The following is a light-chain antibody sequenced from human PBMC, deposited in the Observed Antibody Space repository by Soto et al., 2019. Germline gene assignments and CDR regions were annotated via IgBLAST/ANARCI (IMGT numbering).Light chain of an antibody. J-gene: IGLJ1*01. V-gene: IGLV2-8*01. CDR1: SSDVGSYNY. CDR3: GSYADSNNYV. CDR2: EVN. Sequence: QSALTQPPSASGAPGQSVTISCTRTSSDVGSYNYVSWYQHHPGKAPKVMIYEVNKRPSGVPDRFSGSKSGNTASLTVSGLQAEDEADYYCGSYADSNNYVFGTGTKLTVL.